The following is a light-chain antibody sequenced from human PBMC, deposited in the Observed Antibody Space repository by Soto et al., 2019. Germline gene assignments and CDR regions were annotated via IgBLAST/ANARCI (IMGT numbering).Light chain of an antibody. J-gene: IGKJ1*01. CDR2: ATS. CDR3: LEIYSTPRA. CDR1: QNINKY. Sequence: DIQMAQSPSSLSASVGDRVTITCRASQNINKYIAWYQQKPGQAPKLLIYATSTLQTGVPSRFSGSGFGTDFTLIISSLQPEDLATYYCLEIYSTPRAFGQGTKVEIK. V-gene: IGKV1-39*01.